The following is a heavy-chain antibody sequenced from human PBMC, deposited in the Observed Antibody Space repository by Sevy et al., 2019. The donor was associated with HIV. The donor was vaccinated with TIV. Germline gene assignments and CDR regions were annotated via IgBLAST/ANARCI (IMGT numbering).Heavy chain of an antibody. Sequence: GGSLRLSCAASGFTFSSYSMNWVRQAPGKGLEWVSSISSSSSYIYYADSAKGRFTISRDNAKNSLYLQMNSLRAEDTAVYYCARETSIVGATNDAFDIWGQGTMVTVSS. CDR3: ARETSIVGATNDAFDI. V-gene: IGHV3-21*01. CDR1: GFTFSSYS. D-gene: IGHD1-26*01. J-gene: IGHJ3*02. CDR2: ISSSSSYI.